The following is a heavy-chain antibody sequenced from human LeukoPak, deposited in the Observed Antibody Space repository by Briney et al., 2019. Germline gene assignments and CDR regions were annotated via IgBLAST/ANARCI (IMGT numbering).Heavy chain of an antibody. Sequence: ASVKVSCKASGYTFTSYDINWVRQATGQGLEWMGRMNPNSGNTGYAQKFQGRVTMTRNTSISTAYMELSSLRSEDTAVYYCARRDILTGYYMSVGWFDPWGQGTLVTVSS. D-gene: IGHD3-9*01. CDR1: GYTFTSYD. J-gene: IGHJ5*02. CDR3: ARRDILTGYYMSVGWFDP. CDR2: MNPNSGNT. V-gene: IGHV1-8*01.